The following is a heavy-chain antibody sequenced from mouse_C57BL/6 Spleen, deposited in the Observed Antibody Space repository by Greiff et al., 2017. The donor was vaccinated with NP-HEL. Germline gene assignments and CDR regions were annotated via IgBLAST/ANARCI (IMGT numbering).Heavy chain of an antibody. Sequence: QVQLQQPGAELVMPGASVKLSCKASGYTFTSYWMHWVKQRPGQGLEWIGEIDPSESYTNYNQKFKGKSTLTVDKSSSTAYMQLSSLTSEDSAVYYCARGRFTTVVATGAMDYWGQGTSVTVSS. CDR1: GYTFTSYW. CDR2: IDPSESYT. V-gene: IGHV1-69*01. J-gene: IGHJ4*01. D-gene: IGHD1-1*01. CDR3: ARGRFTTVVATGAMDY.